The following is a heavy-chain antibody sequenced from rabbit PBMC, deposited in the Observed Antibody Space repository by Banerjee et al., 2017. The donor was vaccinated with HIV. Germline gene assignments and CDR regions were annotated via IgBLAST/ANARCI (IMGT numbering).Heavy chain of an antibody. D-gene: IGHD8-1*01. CDR2: IYTRDGAT. J-gene: IGHJ4*01. CDR3: ARDRYGGSSYYWAFNF. CDR1: GFSFSSSYD. Sequence: QEQLEESGGGLVQPEGSLTLTCTASGFSFSSSYDMCWVRQAPGKGLELIACIYTRDGATWYASWAKGRFTISKTSSTTVTLQMTSLTAADTATYFCARDRYGGSSYYWAFNFWGPGTLVTVS. V-gene: IGHV1S45*01.